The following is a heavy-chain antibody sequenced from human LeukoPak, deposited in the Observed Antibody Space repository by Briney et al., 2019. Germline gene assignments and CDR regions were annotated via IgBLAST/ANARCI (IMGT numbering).Heavy chain of an antibody. Sequence: SETLSLTCTVSGYSITSGHYWGWIRQPPGKGLEWIGSIYHSGSTFYNPSLKSRVTISVDPSKNQFSLKLSSVTAADTAVYYCARVSGSYFQFDYWGQGTLVTVSS. CDR1: GYSITSGHY. V-gene: IGHV4-38-2*02. D-gene: IGHD3-10*01. CDR3: ARVSGSYFQFDY. CDR2: IYHSGST. J-gene: IGHJ4*02.